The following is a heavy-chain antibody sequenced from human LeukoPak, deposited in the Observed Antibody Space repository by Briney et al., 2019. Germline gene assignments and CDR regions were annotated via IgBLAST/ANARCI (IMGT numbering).Heavy chain of an antibody. CDR2: INPNSGGA. CDR3: ARRLSGSSLDY. CDR1: GYTFTGYY. V-gene: IGHV1-2*06. Sequence: ASVKVSCKASGYTFTGYYMHWVRQAPGQGLEWMGRINPNSGGANYAQKFQGRVTMTRDTSISTVYMELSRLRSDDTAVYYCARRLSGSSLDYWGQETLVTVSS. D-gene: IGHD1-26*01. J-gene: IGHJ4*02.